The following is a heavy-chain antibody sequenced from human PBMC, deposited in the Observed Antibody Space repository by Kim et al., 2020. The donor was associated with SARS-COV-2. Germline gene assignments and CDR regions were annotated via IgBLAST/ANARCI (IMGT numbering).Heavy chain of an antibody. V-gene: IGHV3-23*01. D-gene: IGHD3-22*01. J-gene: IGHJ4*02. CDR3: AKGIYYDTSGFLDY. Sequence: ADSVKGWFSISRDNSKNTLYLQMHSLRAEDTAVYYCAKGIYYDTSGFLDYWGQGTLVTVSS.